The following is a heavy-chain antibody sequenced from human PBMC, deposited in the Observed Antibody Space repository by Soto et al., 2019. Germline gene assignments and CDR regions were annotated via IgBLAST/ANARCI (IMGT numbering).Heavy chain of an antibody. V-gene: IGHV4-39*01. J-gene: IGHJ4*02. CDR3: ARTYSSSWSCWALFDL. CDR1: GGSISSSGHY. D-gene: IGHD6-13*01. Sequence: QLQLQESGPGLVKPSETLSLTCSVSGGSISSSGHYWGWIRQPPGKGLEWIGSIYYSGSTYHNPSLTRRVTISVDTSKNQFSLKLKAVTAADTAVYYCARTYSSSWSCWALFDLWGQGTLVTVSS. CDR2: IYYSGST.